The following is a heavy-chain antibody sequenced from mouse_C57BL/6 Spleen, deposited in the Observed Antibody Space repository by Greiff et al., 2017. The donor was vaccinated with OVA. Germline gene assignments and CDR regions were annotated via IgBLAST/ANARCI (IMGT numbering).Heavy chain of an antibody. V-gene: IGHV5-17*01. CDR2: ISSGSSTI. CDR1: GFTFSDYG. Sequence: EVKLVESGGGLVKPGGSLKLSCAASGFTFSDYGMHWVRQAPEKGLEWVAYISSGSSTIYYADTVKGRFTISRDNAKNTLFLQMTSLRSEDTAMYYCAIPFITTFDYWGQGTTLTVSP. D-gene: IGHD1-1*01. CDR3: AIPFITTFDY. J-gene: IGHJ2*01.